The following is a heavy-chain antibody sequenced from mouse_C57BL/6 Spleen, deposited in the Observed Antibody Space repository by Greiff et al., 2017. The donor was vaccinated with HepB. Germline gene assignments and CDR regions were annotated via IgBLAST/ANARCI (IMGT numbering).Heavy chain of an antibody. CDR3: TTGVTTGAMDY. CDR1: GFNIKDDY. V-gene: IGHV14-4*01. J-gene: IGHJ4*01. CDR2: IDPENGDT. D-gene: IGHD2-12*01. Sequence: EVKLVESGAELVRPGASVKLSCTASGFNIKDDYMHWVKQRPEQGLEWIGWIDPENGDTEYASKFQGKATITADTSSNTAYLQLSSLTSEDTAVYYCTTGVTTGAMDYWGQGTSVTVSS.